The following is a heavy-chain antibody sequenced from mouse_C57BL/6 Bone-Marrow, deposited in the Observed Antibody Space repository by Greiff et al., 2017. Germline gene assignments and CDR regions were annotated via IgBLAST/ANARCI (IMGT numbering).Heavy chain of an antibody. D-gene: IGHD1-1*01. CDR2: IDPDDGGT. V-gene: IGHV14-2*01. CDR1: GFNIKDYY. CDR3: ALSIYYYGSRPFDD. Sequence: DVKLVESGAELVKPGASVKLSCTASGFNIKDYYMHWVKQRNEQGLEWIGRIDPDDGGTKYDPKFQGKATITVDPSSNTAYLQLSRLTSEDTADYYAALSIYYYGSRPFDDWGQGTTLTVSS. J-gene: IGHJ2*01.